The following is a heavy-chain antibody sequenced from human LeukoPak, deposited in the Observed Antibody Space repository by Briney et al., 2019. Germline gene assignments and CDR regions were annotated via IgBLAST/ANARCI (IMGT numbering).Heavy chain of an antibody. D-gene: IGHD6-19*01. Sequence: AGGSQRLSCSVSGFTFNNYAMNWVRQAPGKGLEWVSGISGSGTRTYYADCVKGRFTISRDNSKTTLYLQLNNLRAEDTAVYFCAKDSRPTIAVAGFDYWGQGTLVTVSS. CDR1: GFTFNNYA. CDR3: AKDSRPTIAVAGFDY. J-gene: IGHJ4*02. V-gene: IGHV3-23*01. CDR2: ISGSGTRT.